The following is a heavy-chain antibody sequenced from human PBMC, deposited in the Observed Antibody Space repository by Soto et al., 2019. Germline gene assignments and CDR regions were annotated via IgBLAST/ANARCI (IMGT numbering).Heavy chain of an antibody. CDR3: ARDHCSGGSSYPADY. CDR2: IIPILGIA. CDR1: GGTFSSYT. V-gene: IGHV1-69*08. J-gene: IGHJ4*02. Sequence: QVQLVRSGADVKKPGSSVKVSCKASGGTFSSYTISWVRQAPGQGLEWMGRIIPILGIANYAQKFQGRVTITADKSTSTAYMELSSLRSEDTAVYYCARDHCSGGSSYPADYWGQGTLVTVSS. D-gene: IGHD2-15*01.